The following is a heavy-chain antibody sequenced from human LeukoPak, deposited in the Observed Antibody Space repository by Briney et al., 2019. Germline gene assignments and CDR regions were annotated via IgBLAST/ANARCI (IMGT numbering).Heavy chain of an antibody. Sequence: SVKVSCKASGGTFSSYAISWVRQAPGQGLEWMGGIIPIFGTANYAQKFQGRVTMTEDTSTDTAYMELSSLRSEDTAVYYCATEPQFNWFDPWGQGTLVTVSS. J-gene: IGHJ5*02. CDR3: ATEPQFNWFDP. CDR1: GGTFSSYA. V-gene: IGHV1-69*06. CDR2: IIPIFGTA.